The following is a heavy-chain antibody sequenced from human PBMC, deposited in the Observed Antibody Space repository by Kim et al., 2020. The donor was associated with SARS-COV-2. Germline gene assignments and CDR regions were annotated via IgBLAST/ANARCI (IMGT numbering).Heavy chain of an antibody. V-gene: IGHV3-23*01. CDR3: AKRGSAWFYFDS. Sequence: YYEDSVKGRFHISSDNSKNTLYLRMNSLRAEDTAIYYCAKRGSAWFYFDSWGQGTLVSVSS. D-gene: IGHD6-19*01. J-gene: IGHJ4*02.